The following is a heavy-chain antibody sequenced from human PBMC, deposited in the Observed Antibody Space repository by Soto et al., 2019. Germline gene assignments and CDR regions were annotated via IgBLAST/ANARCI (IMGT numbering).Heavy chain of an antibody. Sequence: LRLSCAASGFTFSSYAMSWVRQAPGKGLEWVSAISGSGGSTYYADSVKGRFTISRDNSKNTLYLQMNSLRAEDTAVYYCAKGFGYYDSSGYFDYWGQGTLVTVSS. V-gene: IGHV3-23*01. J-gene: IGHJ4*02. CDR1: GFTFSSYA. CDR3: AKGFGYYDSSGYFDY. D-gene: IGHD3-22*01. CDR2: ISGSGGST.